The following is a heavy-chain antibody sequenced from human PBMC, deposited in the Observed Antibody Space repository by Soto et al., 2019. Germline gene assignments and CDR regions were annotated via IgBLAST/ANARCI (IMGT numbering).Heavy chain of an antibody. D-gene: IGHD4-17*01. J-gene: IGHJ4*02. V-gene: IGHV3-9*01. CDR1: GFTFDDYA. CDR3: AKDIEHDYGDYVANYFDY. Sequence: AGGSLRLSCAASGFTFDDYAMHWVRQAPGKGLEWVSGISWNSGSIGYADSVKGRFTISRDNAKNSLYLKMNSLRAEDTALYYCAKDIEHDYGDYVANYFDYWGQGTLVTVSS. CDR2: ISWNSGSI.